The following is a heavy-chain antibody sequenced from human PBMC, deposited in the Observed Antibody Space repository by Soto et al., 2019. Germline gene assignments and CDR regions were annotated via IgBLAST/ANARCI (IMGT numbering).Heavy chain of an antibody. V-gene: IGHV3-33*01. CDR2: IWYDGSNE. J-gene: IGHJ4*02. CDR3: ARYNFGMGPSRTLLDY. Sequence: QVQLVESGGGVVQPGRSLRLSCVASGFIFSTYGMHWVRQAPGKGLVWVSLIWYDGSNECYADSVKGRFAISRDNSKNTLYHQMNILRGEATDVYCCARYNFGMGPSRTLLDYWGQGTLVTVSS. D-gene: IGHD1-26*01. CDR1: GFIFSTYG.